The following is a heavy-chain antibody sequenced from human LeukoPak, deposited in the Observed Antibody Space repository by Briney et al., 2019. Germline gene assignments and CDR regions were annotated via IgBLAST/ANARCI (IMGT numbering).Heavy chain of an antibody. J-gene: IGHJ4*02. V-gene: IGHV3-7*01. CDR3: ARERGSKCFDY. D-gene: IGHD3-10*01. CDR2: IKQDGSEK. CDR1: GFTFSSYW. Sequence: GVSLRLSCAASGFTFSSYWMSWVRQAPGKGLEWVANIKQDGSEKYYVDSVKGRFTISRDNAKNSLYLQMNSLRAEDTAVYYCARERGSKCFDYWGQGTLVTVSS.